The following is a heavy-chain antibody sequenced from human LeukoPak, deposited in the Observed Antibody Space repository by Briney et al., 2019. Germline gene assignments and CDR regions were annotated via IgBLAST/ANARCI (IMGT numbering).Heavy chain of an antibody. CDR3: ARTDCSSTSCYYDY. V-gene: IGHV3-66*02. J-gene: IGHJ4*02. D-gene: IGHD2-2*01. CDR2: IYSGGST. CDR1: GFTVSSSY. Sequence: GGSLRLSCAASGFTVSSSYMSWVRQAPGKGLEWVSVIYSGGSTYYADSVKGRFTISRDNSKNTLYLQMNSLRAEDTAVYYCARTDCSSTSCYYDYWGQGTLVTVSS.